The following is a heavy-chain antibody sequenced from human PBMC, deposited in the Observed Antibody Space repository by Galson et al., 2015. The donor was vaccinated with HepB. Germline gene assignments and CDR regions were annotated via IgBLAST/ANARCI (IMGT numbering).Heavy chain of an antibody. Sequence: SVKVSCKASGYTFTSYGISWVRQAPGQGLEWMGWISAYNGNTNYAQKLQGRVTMTTDTSTSTAYMELRSLRSDDTAVYYCARELGYGSGSLPPDAFDIWGQGTMVTVSS. D-gene: IGHD3-10*01. CDR3: ARELGYGSGSLPPDAFDI. CDR1: GYTFTSYG. J-gene: IGHJ3*02. CDR2: ISAYNGNT. V-gene: IGHV1-18*04.